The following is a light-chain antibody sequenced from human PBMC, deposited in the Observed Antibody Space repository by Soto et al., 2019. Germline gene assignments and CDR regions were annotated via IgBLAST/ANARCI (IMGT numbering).Light chain of an antibody. CDR1: SGHSSYA. Sequence: QSVLTQSPSASASLGASVKLTCTLSSGHSSYAIAWHQQQPEKGPRYLMKLNSDGSHNKGDGIPDRFSGSSSGAERYLTISSLQSEDEADYCCQTWDTGIRVVFGGGTKLTVL. CDR2: LNSDGSH. J-gene: IGLJ2*01. CDR3: QTWDTGIRVV. V-gene: IGLV4-69*01.